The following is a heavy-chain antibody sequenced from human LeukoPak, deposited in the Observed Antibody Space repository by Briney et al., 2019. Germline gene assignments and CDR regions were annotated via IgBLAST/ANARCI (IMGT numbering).Heavy chain of an antibody. Sequence: GGSLRLSCAASGFTVSSNYMSWVRQAPGKGLEWASVIYSGGSTYYADSVKGRFTISRDNSKNTLYLQMNSLRAEDTAVYYCARGIAAAGEFDYWGQGTLVTVSS. CDR3: ARGIAAAGEFDY. V-gene: IGHV3-53*01. CDR2: IYSGGST. J-gene: IGHJ4*02. CDR1: GFTVSSNY. D-gene: IGHD6-13*01.